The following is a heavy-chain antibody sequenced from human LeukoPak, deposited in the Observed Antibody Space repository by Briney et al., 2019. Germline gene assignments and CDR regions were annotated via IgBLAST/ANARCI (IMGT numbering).Heavy chain of an antibody. D-gene: IGHD3-22*01. CDR3: ATYSSLNRREFQY. CDR2: ISSSSSTI. Sequence: GGSLRLSCAASGFTFSSYSMNWVRQAPGKGLEWVSYISSSSSTIYYADSVKGRFTISRDNAKNSLYLQMNSLRAEDTAVYYCATYSSLNRREFQYWGQGTLLTVSS. CDR1: GFTFSSYS. J-gene: IGHJ1*01. V-gene: IGHV3-48*01.